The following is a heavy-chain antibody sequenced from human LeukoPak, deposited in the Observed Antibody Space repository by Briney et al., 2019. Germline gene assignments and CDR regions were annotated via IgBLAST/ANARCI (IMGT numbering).Heavy chain of an antibody. CDR1: GFTFSSYA. CDR3: ARDGDSSSWPHYYYYYMDV. Sequence: QPGGSLRLSCAASGFTFSSYAMHWVRQAPGKGLEWVAVISYDGSNKYYADSVKGRFTISRDNSKNTLYLQMNSLRAEDTAVYYCARDGDSSSWPHYYYYYMDVWGKGTTVTVSS. V-gene: IGHV3-30*04. D-gene: IGHD6-13*01. J-gene: IGHJ6*03. CDR2: ISYDGSNK.